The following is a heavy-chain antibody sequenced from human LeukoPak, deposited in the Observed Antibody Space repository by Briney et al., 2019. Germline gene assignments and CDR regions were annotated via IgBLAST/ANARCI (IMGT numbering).Heavy chain of an antibody. V-gene: IGHV3-21*01. CDR1: VITLCSYT. CDR2: ICTSSSYI. Sequence: PGGCLSLSCAASVITLCSYTINGVRAAPGKGLEWVSAICTSSSYIYYADSVKGRFTISRDNAKNSLYLQRNSLRAADTAVFYCARRYGDYVGLFEYWGQGTLVTVSS. CDR3: ARRYGDYVGLFEY. J-gene: IGHJ4*02. D-gene: IGHD4-17*01.